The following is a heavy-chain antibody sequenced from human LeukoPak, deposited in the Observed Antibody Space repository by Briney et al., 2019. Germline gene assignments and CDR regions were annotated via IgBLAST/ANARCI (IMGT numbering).Heavy chain of an antibody. CDR1: GFTFSSYA. J-gene: IGHJ4*02. V-gene: IGHV3-23*01. D-gene: IGHD3-22*01. Sequence: GGSLRLSCAASGFTFSSYAMSWVRQAPGKGLEWVSAISGSGGSTYYADSVKGRFTISRDNSKNTLYLQMNSLRAEDTAVYYCANAKDYYDSSGYYLDYWGQGTLVTVSS. CDR3: ANAKDYYDSSGYYLDY. CDR2: ISGSGGST.